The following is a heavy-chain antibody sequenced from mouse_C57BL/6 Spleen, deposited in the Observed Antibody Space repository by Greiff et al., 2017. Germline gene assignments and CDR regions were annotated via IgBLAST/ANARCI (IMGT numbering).Heavy chain of an antibody. D-gene: IGHD1-1*01. Sequence: QVQLQQPGAELVKPGASVKLSCKASGYTFTSYWIHWVKQRPGQGLEWIGMIHPNSGSTNYNEKFKSKATLTVDKSSSTAYMQLSSLTSEDSAVYYCARLRFTTVVATDYWGQGTTLTVSS. CDR1: GYTFTSYW. J-gene: IGHJ2*01. CDR3: ARLRFTTVVATDY. CDR2: IHPNSGST. V-gene: IGHV1-64*01.